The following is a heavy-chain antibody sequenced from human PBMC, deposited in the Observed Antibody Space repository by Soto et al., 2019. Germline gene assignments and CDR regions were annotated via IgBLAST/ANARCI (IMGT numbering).Heavy chain of an antibody. Sequence: LRLSCAAAGFNVSDNYMGWVRQAPGKGLEWVSSFFTGGSTDYADSVKGRFTISRDDSKNTVYLQTSSLRAEDTAVYFCVRERRGLGIGFDHWGQGTLVTVSS. J-gene: IGHJ4*02. V-gene: IGHV3-53*01. CDR2: FFTGGST. D-gene: IGHD6-19*01. CDR1: GFNVSDNY. CDR3: VRERRGLGIGFDH.